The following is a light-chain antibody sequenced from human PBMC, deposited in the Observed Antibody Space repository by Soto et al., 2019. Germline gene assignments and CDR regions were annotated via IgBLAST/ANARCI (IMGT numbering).Light chain of an antibody. CDR1: QSVSTTY. V-gene: IGKV3-20*01. CDR3: QRYGSSPPMYT. CDR2: GTS. Sequence: EIVLTQSPGTLSLSPGERATLSCRASQSVSTTYLGWYQQEPGQAPRLLVYGTSRRATGIPDRFSGSGSGTDFTLTISSLEPEDFAVYYCQRYGSSPPMYTLGQGTKLEIK. J-gene: IGKJ2*01.